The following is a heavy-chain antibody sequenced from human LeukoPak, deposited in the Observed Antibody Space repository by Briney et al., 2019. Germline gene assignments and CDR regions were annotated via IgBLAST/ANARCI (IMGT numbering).Heavy chain of an antibody. V-gene: IGHV1-2*02. Sequence: ASVTVSCTASGYTFTGYYTHWVRQAPGQGLEWMGWINPNSGGTNYAQKFQGRVTMTRDTSISTAYMELSRLRSDDTAVYYCARGIVVVVAATPSWFDPWGQGTLVTVSS. J-gene: IGHJ5*02. CDR2: INPNSGGT. CDR1: GYTFTGYY. CDR3: ARGIVVVVAATPSWFDP. D-gene: IGHD2-15*01.